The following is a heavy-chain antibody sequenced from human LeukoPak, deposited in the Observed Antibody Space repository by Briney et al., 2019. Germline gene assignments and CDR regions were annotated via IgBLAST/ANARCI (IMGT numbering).Heavy chain of an antibody. D-gene: IGHD5-18*01. Sequence: GGSLRLSCAASGFTFSSYWMHWVRQAPGKGLVWVSRINSDGSITTYADSVKGRFTISRDNARNTLYLQMNSLRAEDTAVYYCARGTGYSYGSFDYWGQGALVTVSS. J-gene: IGHJ4*02. CDR2: INSDGSIT. V-gene: IGHV3-74*01. CDR3: ARGTGYSYGSFDY. CDR1: GFTFSSYW.